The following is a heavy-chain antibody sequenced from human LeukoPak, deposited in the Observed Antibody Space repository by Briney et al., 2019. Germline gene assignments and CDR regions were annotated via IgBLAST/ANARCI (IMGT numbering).Heavy chain of an antibody. D-gene: IGHD6-13*01. V-gene: IGHV3-30*04. CDR2: ISYDGSNK. Sequence: GGSPRLSCAASGFTFSSYAMHWVRQAPGKGLERVAVISYDGSNKYYADSVKGRFTISRDNSKNTLYLQMNSLRAEDTAVYYCARVPRRAAAGTGAFDIWGQGTMVTVSS. CDR1: GFTFSSYA. J-gene: IGHJ3*02. CDR3: ARVPRRAAAGTGAFDI.